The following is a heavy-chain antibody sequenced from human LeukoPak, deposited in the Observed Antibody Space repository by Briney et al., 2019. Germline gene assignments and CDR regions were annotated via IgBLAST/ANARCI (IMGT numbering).Heavy chain of an antibody. V-gene: IGHV4-30-2*01. J-gene: IGHJ4*02. CDR3: ARDEAVGATNYFDY. Sequence: SETLSLTCAVSGGSISSGGYSWSWIRQPPGKGLEWIGYIYHSGSTYYNPSLKSRVTISVDRSKNQFSLKLSSVTAADTAVYYCARDEAVGATNYFDYWGQGTLVTVSS. CDR1: GGSISSGGYS. CDR2: IYHSGST. D-gene: IGHD1-26*01.